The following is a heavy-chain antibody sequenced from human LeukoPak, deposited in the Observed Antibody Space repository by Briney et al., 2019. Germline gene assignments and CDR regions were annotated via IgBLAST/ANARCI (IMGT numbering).Heavy chain of an antibody. CDR2: INPNGGGT. Sequence: ASVKVSCKASGYTFTGYYMHWVRQAPGQGLEWMGWINPNGGGTNYAQKFQGRVTMTRDTSISTAYMELSRLRSDDTAVYYCARDVQQLANWFDPWGQGTLVTVSS. D-gene: IGHD6-13*01. V-gene: IGHV1-2*02. CDR1: GYTFTGYY. J-gene: IGHJ5*02. CDR3: ARDVQQLANWFDP.